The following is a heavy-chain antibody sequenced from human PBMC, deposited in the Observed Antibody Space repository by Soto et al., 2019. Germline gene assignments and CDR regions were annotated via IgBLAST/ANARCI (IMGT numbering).Heavy chain of an antibody. Sequence: AGQWPQHARRQGLEWIGWIVAASGKTDYSQIFQERVTITRDMSTSTAYMELSSLSSEDTAVYYCAATLDWGSYDFGGYPPWGQGTLVTVSS. D-gene: IGHD3-22*01. J-gene: IGHJ5*02. CDR3: AATLDWGSYDFGGYPP. CDR2: IVAASGKT. CDR1: A. V-gene: IGHV1-58*01.